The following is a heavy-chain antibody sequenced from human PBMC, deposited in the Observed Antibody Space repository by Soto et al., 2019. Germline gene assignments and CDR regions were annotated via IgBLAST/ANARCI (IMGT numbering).Heavy chain of an antibody. CDR2: IYPGDSDT. Sequence: GESLKISCKGSGYSFTSYWIGWVRQMPGKGLEWMGIIYPGDSDTRYSPSFQGQVTISAGKSISTAYLQWSSLKASDTAMYYCARQVPGGYSYGYYFDYWGQGTLVTVSS. CDR1: GYSFTSYW. J-gene: IGHJ4*02. D-gene: IGHD5-18*01. CDR3: ARQVPGGYSYGYYFDY. V-gene: IGHV5-51*01.